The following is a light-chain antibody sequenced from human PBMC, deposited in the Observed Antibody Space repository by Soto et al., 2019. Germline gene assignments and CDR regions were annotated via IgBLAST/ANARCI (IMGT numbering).Light chain of an antibody. Sequence: EIVLTQSPGTLSLSPGERATLSCRASQSISSNYLAWSQQKPGQAPRLLVYGASSRATGIPDRFSGSGSGTDFTLNISRLEPEDFAVYYCQQYGSSRFTFGPGTKVDFK. CDR2: GAS. CDR1: QSISSNY. J-gene: IGKJ3*01. CDR3: QQYGSSRFT. V-gene: IGKV3-20*01.